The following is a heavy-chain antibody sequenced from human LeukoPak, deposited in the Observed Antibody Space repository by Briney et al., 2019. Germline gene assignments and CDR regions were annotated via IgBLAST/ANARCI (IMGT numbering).Heavy chain of an antibody. V-gene: IGHV3-23*01. CDR1: GFTFRSCA. D-gene: IGHD5-18*01. J-gene: IGHJ4*02. Sequence: GGSLRLSCAASGFTFRSCAMSWVRQAPGKGLEWVSVISGSGGSTYYADSVKGRFTISRDNARNTLYLQMNSLRAEDTAVYFCAKDLRYNYGFDYWGQGTLVTVSS. CDR3: AKDLRYNYGFDY. CDR2: ISGSGGST.